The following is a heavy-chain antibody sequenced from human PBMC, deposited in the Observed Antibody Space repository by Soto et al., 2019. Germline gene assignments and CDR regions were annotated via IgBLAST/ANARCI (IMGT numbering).Heavy chain of an antibody. J-gene: IGHJ4*02. V-gene: IGHV3-48*03. CDR1: GFTFSSYE. Sequence: EVQLVESGGGLVQPGGSLRLSCAASGFTFSSYEMNWVRQAPGKGLEWVSYISYSGSTLYYADSVKGRFTISRDNAKDSLYLQMTSLRAEDSAVYYCARGLRNYYDRSGLHYWGQGALVTVSS. CDR2: ISYSGSTL. CDR3: ARGLRNYYDRSGLHY. D-gene: IGHD3-22*01.